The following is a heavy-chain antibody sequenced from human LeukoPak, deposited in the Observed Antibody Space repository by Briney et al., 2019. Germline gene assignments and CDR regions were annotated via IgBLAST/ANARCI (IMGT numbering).Heavy chain of an antibody. CDR3: ANILTGYSL. Sequence: PGGSLRLSCATSGFPFSNYWMNWVRQAPGKGLEWVANIKQDGSEKYYVDSVKGRFTISRDNAKNSLYLQMNSLRAEDTAVYYCANILTGYSLWGQGTLVTVSS. CDR1: GFPFSNYW. J-gene: IGHJ4*02. D-gene: IGHD3-9*01. CDR2: IKQDGSEK. V-gene: IGHV3-7*01.